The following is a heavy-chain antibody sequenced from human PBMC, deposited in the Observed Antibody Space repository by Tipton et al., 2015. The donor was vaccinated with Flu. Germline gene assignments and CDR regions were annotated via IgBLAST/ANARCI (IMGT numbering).Heavy chain of an antibody. J-gene: IGHJ4*02. CDR3: ARVSPRRVTAIVVVMLPEGYFDY. CDR2: LHYSGST. CDR1: GGSISGYY. V-gene: IGHV4-59*12. D-gene: IGHD3-22*01. Sequence: GLVKPSETLSLNCTVSGGSISGYYASWMRQPPGKGLEWIGFLHYSGSTSYNPSLKSRVTISVDSSKNQFSLHLTSVTAADTAVYYCARVSPRRVTAIVVVMLPEGYFDYWGQGTHVIVSP.